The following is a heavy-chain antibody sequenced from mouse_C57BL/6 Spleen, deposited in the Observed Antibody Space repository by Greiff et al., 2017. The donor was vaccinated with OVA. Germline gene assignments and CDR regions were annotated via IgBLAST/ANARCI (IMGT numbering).Heavy chain of an antibody. J-gene: IGHJ1*03. D-gene: IGHD1-1*01. V-gene: IGHV5-9*01. CDR3: ARNYGSSRYFDV. CDR1: GFTFSSYT. Sequence: DVMLVESGGGLVKPGGSLKLSCAASGFTFSSYTMSWVRQTPEKRLEWVATISGGGGNTYYPDSVKGRFTISRDNAKNTLYLQMSSLRSEDTALYYCARNYGSSRYFDVWGTGTTVTVSS. CDR2: ISGGGGNT.